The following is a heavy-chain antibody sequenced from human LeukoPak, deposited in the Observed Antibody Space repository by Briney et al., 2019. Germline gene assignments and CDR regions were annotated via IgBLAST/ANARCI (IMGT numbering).Heavy chain of an antibody. CDR1: GFTFSSYW. V-gene: IGHV3-7*01. D-gene: IGHD6-13*01. Sequence: GGSLRLSCAATGFTFSSYWMSWVRQAPGKGLEWVANIKKDGSDKYYVDSVKGRFTVSRDNARNSLFLQMNSLRVDDTAVYYCARDGGGQQSIFDYWGQGTLVTVSS. CDR3: ARDGGGQQSIFDY. J-gene: IGHJ4*02. CDR2: IKKDGSDK.